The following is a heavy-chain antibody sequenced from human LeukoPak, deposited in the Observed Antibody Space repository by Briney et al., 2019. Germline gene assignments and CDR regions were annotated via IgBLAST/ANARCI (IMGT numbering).Heavy chain of an antibody. J-gene: IGHJ4*02. CDR1: GGSISSYY. CDR2: IYYSGST. CDR3: ARDRGRDGYNYRLDY. D-gene: IGHD5-24*01. Sequence: SETLSLTCTVSGGSISSYYWSWIRQPPGKGLEWIGYIYYSGSTNYNPSLKSRVTITVDTSKNQFSLKLSSVTAAETAVYYCARDRGRDGYNYRLDYWGQGTLVSVSS. V-gene: IGHV4-59*01.